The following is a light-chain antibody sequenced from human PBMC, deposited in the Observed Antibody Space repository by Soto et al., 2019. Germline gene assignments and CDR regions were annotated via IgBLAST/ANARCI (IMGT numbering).Light chain of an antibody. CDR2: AAS. Sequence: ATRMTQSPSSLSASPGDRVTITCRACQGISSYLAWYQQKPGKAPKLLIYAASTLQSGVPSRFSGSGSGTDFTLTISCLQSEDFATYYCQQYYSYPPTFGQGTKVDIK. J-gene: IGKJ1*01. CDR3: QQYYSYPPT. CDR1: QGISSY. V-gene: IGKV1-8*01.